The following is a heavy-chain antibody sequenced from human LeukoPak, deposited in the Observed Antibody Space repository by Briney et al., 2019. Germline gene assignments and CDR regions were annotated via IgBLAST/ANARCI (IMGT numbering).Heavy chain of an antibody. Sequence: SETLSLTCAVYGGSFSGYYWSWIRQPPGEGLEWIGEINHSENTNYNPSVKSRVTTSVDTSKNQFSLKLSSVTAADTAVYYCARLHGRQQLAHETTHDLDCWGQGTLVTVSS. CDR3: ARLHGRQQLAHETTHDLDC. V-gene: IGHV4-34*01. D-gene: IGHD6-13*01. CDR2: INHSENT. J-gene: IGHJ4*02. CDR1: GGSFSGYY.